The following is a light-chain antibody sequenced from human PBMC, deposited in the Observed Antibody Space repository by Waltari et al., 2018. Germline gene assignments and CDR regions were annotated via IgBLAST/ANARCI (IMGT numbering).Light chain of an antibody. V-gene: IGKV4-1*01. CDR2: WAS. CDR3: QQYYSTPPT. Sequence: DIVMTQSPDSLAVSLGERATINCKSSQSVLYSSNNKNYFTWYQQKPGQPPKLLIYWASTRESGVPDRFSGSGSGTDFTLAISGLQAEDVAVYYCQQYYSTPPTFGQGTKVEIK. J-gene: IGKJ1*01. CDR1: QSVLYSSNNKNY.